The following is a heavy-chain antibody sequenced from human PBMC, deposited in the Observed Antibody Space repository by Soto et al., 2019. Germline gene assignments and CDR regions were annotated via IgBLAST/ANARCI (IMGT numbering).Heavy chain of an antibody. V-gene: IGHV1-69*08. J-gene: IGHJ4*02. CDR2: IIPILGIA. CDR3: AREIGRYFDWSFDY. D-gene: IGHD3-9*01. Sequence: QVQLVQSGAEVKKPGSSVKVSCKASGGTFSSYTISWVRQAPGQGLEWMGRIIPILGIANYAQKFQGRVTITADKXXSTAYMELSSLRSEDTAVYYCAREIGRYFDWSFDYWGQGTLVTVFS. CDR1: GGTFSSYT.